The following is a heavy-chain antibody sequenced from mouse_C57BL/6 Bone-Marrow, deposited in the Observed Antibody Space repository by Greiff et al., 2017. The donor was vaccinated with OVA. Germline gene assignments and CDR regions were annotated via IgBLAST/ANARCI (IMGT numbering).Heavy chain of an antibody. CDR1: GYTFTSYW. J-gene: IGHJ2*01. Sequence: QVQLQQPGAELVRPGSSVKLSCKASGYTFTSYWMDWVKQRPGQGLEWIGHIYPSDSETHYNQKFKDKATLTVDKSTSTAYMQLSSLTSDDSAVYYCATDYWGQGTTLTVSS. CDR3: ATDY. CDR2: IYPSDSET. V-gene: IGHV1-61*01.